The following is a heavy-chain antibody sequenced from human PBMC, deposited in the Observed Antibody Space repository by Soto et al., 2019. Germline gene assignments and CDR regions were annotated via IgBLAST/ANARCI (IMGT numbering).Heavy chain of an antibody. J-gene: IGHJ4*02. CDR3: ARGNPIFDSSGLAFDY. Sequence: QLHLQESGPGLVKPSQTLSLTCTVSGGSISSHSNYWRWIRQHPGKGLEWIGYIYYDGRTYFNPSLQSRLSMSVDTSENQFSLKLSSLTAADTAVYFCARGNPIFDSSGLAFDYWGPGTLVTVSS. V-gene: IGHV4-31*03. CDR2: IYYDGRT. D-gene: IGHD3-22*01. CDR1: GGSISSHSNY.